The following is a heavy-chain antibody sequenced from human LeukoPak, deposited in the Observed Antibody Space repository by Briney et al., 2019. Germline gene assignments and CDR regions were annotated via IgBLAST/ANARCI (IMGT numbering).Heavy chain of an antibody. CDR2: IHYSGST. Sequence: PSETLSLTCTVSGGSISSYYWSWIRQPPGKGLEWIGYIHYSGSTNYNPPLKSRVTISVDTSKNQFSLKLSSVTAADTAVYYCATYDSSGYYLGHWGQGNLVTVSS. CDR1: GGSISSYY. J-gene: IGHJ4*02. CDR3: ATYDSSGYYLGH. D-gene: IGHD3-22*01. V-gene: IGHV4-59*01.